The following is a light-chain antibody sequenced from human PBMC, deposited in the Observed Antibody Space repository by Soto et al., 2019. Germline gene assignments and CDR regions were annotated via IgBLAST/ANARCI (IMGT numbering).Light chain of an antibody. CDR3: QQRSNWKLT. V-gene: IGKV3-11*01. Sequence: EIVLTQYPATLSLSPGERATLACRASQSVSSYLAWYQQKPGQAPRLLIYDASNRATGIPARFSGSGSGTDFTLTISSLEPEDFAVYYCQQRSNWKLTFGGGTKVEIK. CDR2: DAS. CDR1: QSVSSY. J-gene: IGKJ4*01.